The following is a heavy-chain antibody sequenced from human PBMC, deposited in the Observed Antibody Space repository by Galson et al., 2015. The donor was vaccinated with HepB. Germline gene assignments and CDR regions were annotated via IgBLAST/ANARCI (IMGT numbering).Heavy chain of an antibody. CDR1: GFTFSSYG. Sequence: SLRLSCAASGFTFSSYGMSWVRQAPGKGLEWVSGISGYGGTTYYADSVKGRFTISRDNSKNTLDLQMNSLRDDDTAIYYCAKARGLTNSGFFDYWGQGTLVTVSS. D-gene: IGHD1-1*01. J-gene: IGHJ4*02. V-gene: IGHV3-23*01. CDR3: AKARGLTNSGFFDY. CDR2: ISGYGGTT.